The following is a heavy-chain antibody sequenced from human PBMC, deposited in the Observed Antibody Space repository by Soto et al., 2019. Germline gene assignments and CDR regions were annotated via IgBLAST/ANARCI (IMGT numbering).Heavy chain of an antibody. D-gene: IGHD3-22*01. CDR1: GGSISSYY. J-gene: IGHJ6*02. CDR2: IYYSGST. Sequence: SETLSLTCTVSGGSISSYYWSWIRQPPGKGLEWIGYIYYSGSTNYNPSLKSRVTISVDTSKNQFSLKLSSVTAADTAVYYCARDRAPSYYYDSSGYYQHYYYYYGMDVWGQGTTVTVSS. CDR3: ARDRAPSYYYDSSGYYQHYYYYYGMDV. V-gene: IGHV4-59*01.